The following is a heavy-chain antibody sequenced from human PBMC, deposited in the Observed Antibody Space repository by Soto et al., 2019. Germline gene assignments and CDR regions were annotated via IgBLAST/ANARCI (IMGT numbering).Heavy chain of an antibody. V-gene: IGHV4-39*01. D-gene: IGHD6-13*01. Sequence: PSETLSLTCTVSGGSISSSSFHWGWIRQPPGKGLEWIGSIYYSGSTYYSKSLKSRVTISVDTSKNHFSLKLSSVTAADTAVYYCARRERAAGTDWWFDSWGQGILVT. CDR3: ARRERAAGTDWWFDS. J-gene: IGHJ5*01. CDR1: GGSISSSSFH. CDR2: IYYSGST.